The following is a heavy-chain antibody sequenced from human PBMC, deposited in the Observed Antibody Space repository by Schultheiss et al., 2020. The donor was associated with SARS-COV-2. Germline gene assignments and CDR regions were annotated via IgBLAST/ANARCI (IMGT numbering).Heavy chain of an antibody. V-gene: IGHV2-5*01. CDR3: AHSYIVVVPAEANWFDP. Sequence: SGPTLVKPTQTLTLTCTFSGFSLSTSGVGVGWIRQPPGKALEWLALIYWNDDKRYSPSLKSRLTITKDTSKNQVVLTMTNMDPVDTATYYCAHSYIVVVPAEANWFDPWGQGTLVTVSS. J-gene: IGHJ5*02. D-gene: IGHD2-2*01. CDR2: IYWNDDK. CDR1: GFSLSTSGVG.